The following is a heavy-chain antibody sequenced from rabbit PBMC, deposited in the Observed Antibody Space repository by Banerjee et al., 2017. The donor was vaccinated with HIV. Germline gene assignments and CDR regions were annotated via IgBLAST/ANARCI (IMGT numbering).Heavy chain of an antibody. CDR2: IKSGENII. J-gene: IGHJ4*01. CDR3: ARDPYFADGGAGFAYATLFNL. CDR1: GFDFSSNA. D-gene: IGHD6-1*01. Sequence: QSLEESGGGLVKPGASLTLTCTASGFDFSSNAMCWVRQAPGKGLEWIACIKSGENIIYYANWAKGRFTISKASSTTVTLQMISLTAADTATYFCARDPYFADGGAGFAYATLFNLWGPGTLVTVS. V-gene: IGHV1S40*01.